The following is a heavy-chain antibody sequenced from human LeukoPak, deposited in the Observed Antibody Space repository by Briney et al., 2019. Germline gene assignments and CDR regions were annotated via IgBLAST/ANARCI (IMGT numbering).Heavy chain of an antibody. Sequence: GGSLRLSCASSGFTVNSNYMTWVRQAPGKGLEWVSVIYSGGSTYYADSVKGRFTISRDNSKNTLYLQMNSLRAEDTAVYYCARDRIYSGYDRDYYYGMDVWGQGTTVTVSS. D-gene: IGHD5-12*01. CDR2: IYSGGST. CDR3: ARDRIYSGYDRDYYYGMDV. V-gene: IGHV3-66*01. CDR1: GFTVNSNY. J-gene: IGHJ6*02.